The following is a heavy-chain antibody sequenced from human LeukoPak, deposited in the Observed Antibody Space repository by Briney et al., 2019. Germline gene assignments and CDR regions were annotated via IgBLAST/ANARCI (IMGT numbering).Heavy chain of an antibody. J-gene: IGHJ1*01. CDR3: AKDYEWELLGRGRAEYFQH. V-gene: IGHV3-30-3*01. Sequence: GGSLRLSCAASAFTFNNYAIHWVRQAPGKGLEWVGVISYDGHNKYYADSVKGRFTISRDNSKNTLYLQMNSLGAEDTAVYYCAKDYEWELLGRGRAEYFQHWGQGTLVTVSS. CDR1: AFTFNNYA. D-gene: IGHD1-26*01. CDR2: ISYDGHNK.